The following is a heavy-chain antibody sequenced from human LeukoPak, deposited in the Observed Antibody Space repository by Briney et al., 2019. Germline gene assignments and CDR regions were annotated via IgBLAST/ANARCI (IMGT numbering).Heavy chain of an antibody. CDR2: IQTSGST. D-gene: IGHD1-1*01. CDR1: GGSISSYY. V-gene: IGHV4-4*07. J-gene: IGHJ3*01. CDR3: ARGCTDPREPHGFDL. Sequence: PSETLSLTCTVSGGSISSYYWSWIRQPAGKGLEWIGRIQTSGSTNYNPSLKRRVTMSIDTSKNQFPLKLDSVTAADTAVYYCARGCTDPREPHGFDLWGRGTMVSVSS.